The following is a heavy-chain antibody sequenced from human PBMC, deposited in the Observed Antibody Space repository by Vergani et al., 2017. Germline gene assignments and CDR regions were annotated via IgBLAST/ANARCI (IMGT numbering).Heavy chain of an antibody. Sequence: QVQLVESGGGVVQPGRSLRLSCAASGFTFSSYGMHWVRQAPGKGLEWVAVIWYDGINKYYADSVKGRFTISRDNSKTTLYLPMNSLRAEDTAVYYCARGFRAYYYGMDVWGQGTTVTVSS. J-gene: IGHJ6*02. V-gene: IGHV3-33*01. CDR3: ARGFRAYYYGMDV. CDR1: GFTFSSYG. CDR2: IWYDGINK.